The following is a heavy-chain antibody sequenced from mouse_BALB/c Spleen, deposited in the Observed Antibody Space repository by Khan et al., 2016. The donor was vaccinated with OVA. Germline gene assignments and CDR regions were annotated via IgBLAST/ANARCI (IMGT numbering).Heavy chain of an antibody. J-gene: IGHJ2*01. CDR3: TRIYRSDFDY. CDR2: INPHIGET. Sequence: EVQLKESGPELVRPGASVKISCKASVYSFTGYLRNWVMQGHGKSFKWMGGINPHIGETFYNQRFKEKATLTVDESSSTAHMELRSLASEDSAVYYCTRIYRSDFDYWGQGTTLTVSS. V-gene: IGHV1-20*02. D-gene: IGHD1-1*01. CDR1: VYSFTGYL.